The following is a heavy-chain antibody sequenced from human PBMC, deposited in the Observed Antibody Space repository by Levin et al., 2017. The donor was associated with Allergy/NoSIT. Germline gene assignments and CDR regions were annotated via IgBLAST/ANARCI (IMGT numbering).Heavy chain of an antibody. J-gene: IGHJ4*02. CDR3: ARQPRGLYSYGFSHFDY. D-gene: IGHD5-18*01. CDR1: SGSISSSSYY. CDR2: IYYSGTT. Sequence: SETLSLTCTVSSGSISSSSYYWGWIRQPPGKGLEWIGSIYYSGTTYYNPSLKSRVTISVDSSKNQFSLKVSSVTAADTAVFYCARQPRGLYSYGFSHFDYWGQGTLVTVSS. V-gene: IGHV4-39*01.